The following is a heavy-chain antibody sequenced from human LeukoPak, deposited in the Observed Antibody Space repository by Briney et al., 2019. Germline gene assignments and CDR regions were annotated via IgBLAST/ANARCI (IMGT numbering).Heavy chain of an antibody. D-gene: IGHD4-17*01. CDR3: ARGLPYGDYGGYFDY. Sequence: SETLSLTCTVSGGSISSGYYWGWIRQPPGKGLEWIGSIYHSGSTYYNPSLKSRVTISVDTSKNQFSLKLSSVTAADTAVYYCARGLPYGDYGGYFDYWGQGTLVTVSS. CDR2: IYHSGST. J-gene: IGHJ4*02. V-gene: IGHV4-38-2*02. CDR1: GGSISSGYY.